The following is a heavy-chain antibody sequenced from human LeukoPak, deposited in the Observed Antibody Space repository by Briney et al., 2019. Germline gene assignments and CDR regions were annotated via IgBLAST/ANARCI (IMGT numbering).Heavy chain of an antibody. D-gene: IGHD6-19*01. CDR1: GGSFTSHY. V-gene: IGHV4-4*07. J-gene: IGHJ4*02. CDR2: ISSSGST. CDR3: GRDSHGGSGWFGFFDY. Sequence: SETLSLTCTVSGGSFTSHYWSWIRQPAGKGLEWIGRISSSGSTNYNPSLKCRVTMSIDTSRNQFSLKLSSVTAADTAIYYCGRDSHGGSGWFGFFDYWGQSTLVTVSS.